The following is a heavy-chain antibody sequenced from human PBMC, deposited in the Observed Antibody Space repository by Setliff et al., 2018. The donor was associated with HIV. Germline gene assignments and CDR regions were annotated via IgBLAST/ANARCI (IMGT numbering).Heavy chain of an antibody. J-gene: IGHJ4*02. CDR1: GDSISRNYW. CDR3: ARGVSESGIVVVITPLYFDY. V-gene: IGHV3-7*01. Sequence: ETLSLTCAVSGDSISRNYWWSWVRQPPGKGLEWVANIKKDGSEKNLVDSVKGRFTISRDNAKNSLYLQMNSLRAEDTAVYYCARGVSESGIVVVITPLYFDYWGQGTLVTVS. D-gene: IGHD3-22*01. CDR2: IKKDGSEK.